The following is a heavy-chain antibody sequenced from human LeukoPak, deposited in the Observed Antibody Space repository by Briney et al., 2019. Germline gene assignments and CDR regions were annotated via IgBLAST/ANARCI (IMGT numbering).Heavy chain of an antibody. Sequence: SETLSLTCTVSGASISGSSYYWGWIRQPPGKGLEWIGSIGYSGITYYTPSLKSRVTISEDTSKNQFSLKLNSVTAPDTAVYYCTRVRLAHFFVLFDSWGQGTPVTVSS. CDR2: IGYSGIT. CDR1: GASISGSSYY. J-gene: IGHJ4*02. V-gene: IGHV4-39*07. CDR3: TRVRLAHFFVLFDS. D-gene: IGHD2/OR15-2a*01.